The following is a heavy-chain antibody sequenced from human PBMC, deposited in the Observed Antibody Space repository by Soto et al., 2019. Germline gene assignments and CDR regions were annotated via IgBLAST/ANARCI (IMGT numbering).Heavy chain of an antibody. CDR1: GFTFSSYG. CDR2: IWYDGSNK. V-gene: IGHV3-33*01. D-gene: IGHD3-10*01. J-gene: IGHJ6*02. Sequence: QVQLVESGGGVVQPGRSLRLSCAASGFTFSSYGMHWVRQAPGKGLEWVAVIWYDGSNKYYADSVKGRFTISRDNSKNTVYLQMNSLRAEDTAVYYCARGTYYGSGSYPPVGGMDVWGQGTTVTVSS. CDR3: ARGTYYGSGSYPPVGGMDV.